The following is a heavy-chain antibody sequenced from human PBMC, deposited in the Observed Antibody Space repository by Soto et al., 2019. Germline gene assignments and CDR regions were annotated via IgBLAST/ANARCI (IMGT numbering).Heavy chain of an antibody. J-gene: IGHJ4*02. CDR2: ISSSSSTI. D-gene: IGHD3-10*01. V-gene: IGHV3-48*01. Sequence: GGSLRLSCAASGFTFSSYSMNWARQAPGKGLEWVSYISSSSSTIYYADSVKGRFTISRDNAKNSLYLQMNSLRAEDTAVYYCARDVLSGVNYWGQGTLVTVSS. CDR1: GFTFSSYS. CDR3: ARDVLSGVNY.